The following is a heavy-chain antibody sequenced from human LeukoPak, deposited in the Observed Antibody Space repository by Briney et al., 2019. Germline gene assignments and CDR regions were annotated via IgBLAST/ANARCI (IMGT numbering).Heavy chain of an antibody. CDR1: GFTFSDSG. D-gene: IGHD3-3*01. CDR3: AKANSITIFGVISPVDY. Sequence: GGSLRLSCAASGFTFSDSGMSWVRQAPGKGLDWLSVISGSGSSSYYADSVKGRFTISRDNSKNMLYLEINSLRAEDTAVYYCAKANSITIFGVISPVDYWGQGTLVTVSS. J-gene: IGHJ4*02. V-gene: IGHV3-23*01. CDR2: ISGSGSSS.